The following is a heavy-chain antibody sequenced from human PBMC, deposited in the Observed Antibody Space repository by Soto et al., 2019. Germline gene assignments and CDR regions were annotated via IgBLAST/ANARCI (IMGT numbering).Heavy chain of an antibody. Sequence: SETLSLTCTVSGGSISSGGYYWSWIRQNPGKGLEWIGHIYYTGSTYYNPSLKSRLTMSVDTSKNQLSLKVSSVTAADTAVYYCARSIGARPRFDYGMDVWGQGTTVTVP. D-gene: IGHD6-6*01. J-gene: IGHJ6*01. V-gene: IGHV4-31*02. CDR3: ARSIGARPRFDYGMDV. CDR2: IYYTGST. CDR1: GGSISSGGYY.